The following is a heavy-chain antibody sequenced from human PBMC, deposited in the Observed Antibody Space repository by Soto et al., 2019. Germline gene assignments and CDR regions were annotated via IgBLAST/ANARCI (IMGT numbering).Heavy chain of an antibody. V-gene: IGHV4-59*01. J-gene: IGHJ4*02. CDR2: IYYNGYT. CDR1: GGFISSYY. D-gene: IGHD1-26*01. Sequence: SETLSLTCTVSGGFISSYYWSWIRQPPGKGLEWIGFIYYNGYTNYNPSLRSRVTISVDTSKNQFSLKLNSVTAADTAVYYCARVNGGVGASFDSWGQGARVT. CDR3: ARVNGGVGASFDS.